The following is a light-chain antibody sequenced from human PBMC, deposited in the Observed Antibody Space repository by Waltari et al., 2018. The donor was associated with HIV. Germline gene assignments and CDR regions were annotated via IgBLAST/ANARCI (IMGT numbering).Light chain of an antibody. CDR3: QQYYSVPYT. V-gene: IGKV4-1*01. J-gene: IGKJ2*01. Sequence: DIVMTQSVDSLSVSLGERATITCKSSRSVFYKSEYGDYLAWYQQKEGQPPKLLIYWASSRESGVPERVTGTGSGTHFSLTIRSLQAEDVAVYFCQQYYSVPYTVGQGTKLEI. CDR1: RSVFYKSEYGDY. CDR2: WAS.